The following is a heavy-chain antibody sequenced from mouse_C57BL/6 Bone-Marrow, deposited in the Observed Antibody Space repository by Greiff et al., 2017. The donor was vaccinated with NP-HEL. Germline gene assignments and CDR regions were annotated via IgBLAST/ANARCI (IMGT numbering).Heavy chain of an antibody. V-gene: IGHV1-20*01. Sequence: EVQLQQSGPELVKPGDSVKISCKASGYSFTGYFMNWVMQSHGKSLEWIGRINPYNGDTFYNQKFKGKATLTVDKSSSTAHMELRSLKSEDSAVYYCARRAYYSNRYWYFDVWGTGTTVTVTS. CDR1: GYSFTGYF. CDR3: ARRAYYSNRYWYFDV. D-gene: IGHD2-5*01. J-gene: IGHJ1*03. CDR2: INPYNGDT.